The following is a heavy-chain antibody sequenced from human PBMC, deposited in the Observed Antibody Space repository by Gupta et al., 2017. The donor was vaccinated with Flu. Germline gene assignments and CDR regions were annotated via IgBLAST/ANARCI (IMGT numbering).Heavy chain of an antibody. CDR3: ASDMGGWFDP. CDR2: IYYSGST. V-gene: IGHV4-59*01. J-gene: IGHJ5*02. CDR1: GGAISSYY. D-gene: IGHD3-10*01. Sequence: QVQLQESGPGLVKPSETLSLTCTVPGGAISSYYWSWIRQPPGKGLEWIGYIYYSGSTNYNPSLKSRVTISVDTSKNQFSLKLSSVTAADTAGYYCASDMGGWFDPWGQGTLVTVSS.